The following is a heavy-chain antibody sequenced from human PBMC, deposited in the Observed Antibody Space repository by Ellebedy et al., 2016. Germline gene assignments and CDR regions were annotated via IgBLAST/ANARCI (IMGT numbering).Heavy chain of an antibody. Sequence: SETLSLTCAVYGGSFSGYYWSWIRQPPGKGLEWIGEINHSGSTNYNPSPTSRVTISVDTSKNQSSLKLSSVTAADTAVYYCARGVYYYGSGSYRGEYYYYYYMDVWGKGTTVTVSS. D-gene: IGHD3-10*01. CDR3: ARGVYYYGSGSYRGEYYYYYYMDV. J-gene: IGHJ6*03. V-gene: IGHV4-34*01. CDR2: INHSGST. CDR1: GGSFSGYY.